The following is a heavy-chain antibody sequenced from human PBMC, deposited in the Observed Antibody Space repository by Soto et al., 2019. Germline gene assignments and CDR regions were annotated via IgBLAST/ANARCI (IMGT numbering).Heavy chain of an antibody. CDR2: FDPEDGET. Sequence: ASVKVSCKVSGYTLTELSMHWVRQAPGKGLEWMGGFDPEDGETIYAQKFQGRVTMTEDTSTDTAYMELSSLRSEDTAVYYCATDLASPRYYFDYWGQGTLGTVS. CDR1: GYTLTELS. CDR3: ATDLASPRYYFDY. J-gene: IGHJ4*02. V-gene: IGHV1-24*01. D-gene: IGHD1-26*01.